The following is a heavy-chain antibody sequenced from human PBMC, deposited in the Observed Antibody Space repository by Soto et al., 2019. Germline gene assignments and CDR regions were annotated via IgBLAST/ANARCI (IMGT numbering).Heavy chain of an antibody. CDR2: IYHSGST. CDR3: ARKKIEAAGYYNGMDV. CDR1: GGSISSSNW. V-gene: IGHV4-4*02. D-gene: IGHD6-13*01. J-gene: IGHJ6*02. Sequence: PSETLSLTCAVSGGSISSSNWWSWVRQPPGKGLEWIGEIYHSGSTNYKPSLKSRVTISVDKSKNQFSLKLSSVTAADTAVYYCARKKIEAAGYYNGMDVWGQGTRVTVPS.